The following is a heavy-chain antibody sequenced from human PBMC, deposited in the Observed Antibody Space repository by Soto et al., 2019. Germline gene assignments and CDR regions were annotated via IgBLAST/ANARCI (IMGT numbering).Heavy chain of an antibody. J-gene: IGHJ6*02. D-gene: IGHD2-15*01. Sequence: SETLSLTCNVSGASMRSYYWTWMRLSPGKGLEWIGDIFYSGSTNLNPSLRSRLSISIDTSKNNFSLMLNSVTAADTAVYYCARDLRCCCLDVWGQGTTVTVSS. CDR3: ARDLRCCCLDV. V-gene: IGHV4-59*01. CDR2: IFYSGST. CDR1: GASMRSYY.